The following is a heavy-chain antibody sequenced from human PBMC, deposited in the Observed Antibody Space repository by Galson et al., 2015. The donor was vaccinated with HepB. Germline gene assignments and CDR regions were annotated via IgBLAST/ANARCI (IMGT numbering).Heavy chain of an antibody. CDR2: ISYDGNNI. J-gene: IGHJ4*02. V-gene: IGHV3-30*03. CDR1: GFTFSSYG. D-gene: IGHD6-13*01. CDR3: ARDLYRSSWFFGY. Sequence: SLRLSCAVSGFTFSSYGMHWVRQAPGKGLEWVAVISYDGNNIYYADSVKGRFTISRDISKSTLYLQMNSLRAEDTAVYYCARDLYRSSWFFGYWGQGTLATVSS.